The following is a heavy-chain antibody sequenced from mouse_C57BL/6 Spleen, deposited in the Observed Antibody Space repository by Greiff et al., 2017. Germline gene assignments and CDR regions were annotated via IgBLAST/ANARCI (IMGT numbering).Heavy chain of an antibody. CDR3: ARHELYYGSSYVPWFAY. V-gene: IGHV1-62-2*01. CDR2: FYPGSGSI. CDR1: GYTFTEYT. J-gene: IGHJ3*01. Sequence: QVQLQQSGAELVKPGASVKLSCKASGYTFTEYTIHWVKQRSGQGLEWIGWFYPGSGSIKYNEKFKDKATLTADKSSSTVYMELSRLTSEDSAVYFCARHELYYGSSYVPWFAYWGQGTLVTVSA. D-gene: IGHD1-1*01.